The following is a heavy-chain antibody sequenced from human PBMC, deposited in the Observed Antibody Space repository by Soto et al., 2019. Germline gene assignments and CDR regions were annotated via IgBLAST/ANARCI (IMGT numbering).Heavy chain of an antibody. CDR1: GGTFSSYA. CDR2: IIPIFGTA. J-gene: IGHJ6*02. Sequence: SVKVSCKASGGTFSSYAISWVRQAPGQGLDWMGGIIPIFGTANYAQKFQGRVTITADESTSTAYMELSSLRFEDTAVYYCASRYFDWLLATNYYYGMDVWGQGTTVTVSS. D-gene: IGHD3-9*01. CDR3: ASRYFDWLLATNYYYGMDV. V-gene: IGHV1-69*13.